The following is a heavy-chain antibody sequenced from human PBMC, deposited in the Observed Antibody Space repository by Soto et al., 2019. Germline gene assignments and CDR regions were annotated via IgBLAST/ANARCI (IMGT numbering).Heavy chain of an antibody. D-gene: IGHD2-15*01. Sequence: GGSLRLSCAASGFTFSSYSMNWVRQAPGKGLEWVSSISSSSSYIYYADSVKGRFTISRDNDKNSLYLQMNSLRAEDTAVYYCASVSRCSGGSCYSDAFDIWGQGTMVTVSS. CDR2: ISSSSSYI. CDR3: ASVSRCSGGSCYSDAFDI. J-gene: IGHJ3*02. V-gene: IGHV3-21*01. CDR1: GFTFSSYS.